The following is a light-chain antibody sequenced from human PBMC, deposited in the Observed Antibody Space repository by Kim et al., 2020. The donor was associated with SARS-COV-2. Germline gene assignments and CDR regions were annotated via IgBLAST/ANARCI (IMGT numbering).Light chain of an antibody. CDR1: QRVSSTY. J-gene: IGKJ2*01. CDR2: RAS. Sequence: EIVLTQSAGTLSLSPGERATLSCRASQRVSSTYIAWYQQKPGQAPRLLISRASSRATGIPDRFSGSGSGTDFTLTVSRLDPEDVAVYYCQQYSTTPWTFGQGTKLEI. V-gene: IGKV3-20*01. CDR3: QQYSTTPWT.